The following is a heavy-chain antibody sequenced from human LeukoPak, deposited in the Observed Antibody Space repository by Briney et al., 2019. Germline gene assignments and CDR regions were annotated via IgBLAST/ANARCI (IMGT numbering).Heavy chain of an antibody. Sequence: GESLKISCKGSGYSFTSYWIGWVRQMPGKGLEWMGIIYPGDSDTRYSPSFQGQVTISADKSISTAYLQWSSLKASDTAMYYCATDYYGSGGGEGIGFDYWGQGTLVTVSS. J-gene: IGHJ4*02. D-gene: IGHD3-10*01. CDR3: ATDYYGSGGGEGIGFDY. V-gene: IGHV5-51*01. CDR2: IYPGDSDT. CDR1: GYSFTSYW.